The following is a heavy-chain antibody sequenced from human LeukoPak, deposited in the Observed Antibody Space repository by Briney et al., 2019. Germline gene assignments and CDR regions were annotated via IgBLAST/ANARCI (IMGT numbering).Heavy chain of an antibody. D-gene: IGHD1-26*01. CDR1: GGTFSSYA. Sequence: SVKVSCKASGGTFSSYAISWVRQAPGQGLEWMGGIIPIFGTANYAQKFQGRVTITADESTSTAYMELSSLRSEDTVVYYCARDRVVGAPGYGMDVWGQGTTVTVSS. J-gene: IGHJ6*02. CDR3: ARDRVVGAPGYGMDV. V-gene: IGHV1-69*13. CDR2: IIPIFGTA.